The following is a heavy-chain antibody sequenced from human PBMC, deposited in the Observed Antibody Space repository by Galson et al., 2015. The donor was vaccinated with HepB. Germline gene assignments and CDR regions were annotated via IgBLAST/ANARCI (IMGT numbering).Heavy chain of an antibody. J-gene: IGHJ4*02. CDR3: ARGVCSSTTCYVDY. D-gene: IGHD2-2*01. CDR1: GGSFNGYY. V-gene: IGHV4-34*01. Sequence: SETLSLTCAVYGGSFNGYYWTWIRRPPGKGLEWIGDSDHSGITNYNPSLKSRVTILIDTSKDQFSLKLTSVTAADTAVYYCARGVCSSTTCYVDYWGQGTLVTVSS. CDR2: SDHSGIT.